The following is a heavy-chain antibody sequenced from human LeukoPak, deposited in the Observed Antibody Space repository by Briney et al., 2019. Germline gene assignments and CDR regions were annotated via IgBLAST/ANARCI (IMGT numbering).Heavy chain of an antibody. J-gene: IGHJ6*03. Sequence: SQTLSLTCTVSGGSISSGSYYWSWIRQPAGEGLEWIGRIYTSGSTNYNPSLKSRVTISVDTSKNQFSLKLSSVTAADTAVYYCARVSQNIVVVPAATYYYYYYMDVWGKGTTVTISS. D-gene: IGHD2-2*01. CDR3: ARVSQNIVVVPAATYYYYYYMDV. CDR2: IYTSGST. V-gene: IGHV4-61*02. CDR1: GGSISSGSYY.